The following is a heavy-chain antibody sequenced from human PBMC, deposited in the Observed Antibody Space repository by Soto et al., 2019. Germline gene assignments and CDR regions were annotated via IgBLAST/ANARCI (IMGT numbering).Heavy chain of an antibody. D-gene: IGHD3-3*01. CDR2: IIPIFGTA. V-gene: IGHV1-69*13. CDR1: GGTFSSYA. CDR3: ARDAVETIFGVVIPYGMDV. J-gene: IGHJ6*02. Sequence: ASVKVSCKASGGTFSSYAISWVRQAPGQGLEWMGGIIPIFGTANYAQKFQGRVTITADESTSTAYMELSSLRSEDTAVYYCARDAVETIFGVVIPYGMDVWGQGTTVTVSS.